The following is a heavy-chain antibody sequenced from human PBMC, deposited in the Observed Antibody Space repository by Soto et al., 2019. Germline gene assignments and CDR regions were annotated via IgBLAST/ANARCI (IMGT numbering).Heavy chain of an antibody. Sequence: GGSLRLSCAASGFTFSSYSMNWVRQAPGKGLEWVSYISSSSSTIYYADSVKGRFTISRDNAKNSLYLQMNSLRDEDTAVYYCAGSSGGSWGPPDYYYGMDVWGQGTTVTVSS. J-gene: IGHJ6*02. V-gene: IGHV3-48*02. D-gene: IGHD2-15*01. CDR2: ISSSSSTI. CDR3: AGSSGGSWGPPDYYYGMDV. CDR1: GFTFSSYS.